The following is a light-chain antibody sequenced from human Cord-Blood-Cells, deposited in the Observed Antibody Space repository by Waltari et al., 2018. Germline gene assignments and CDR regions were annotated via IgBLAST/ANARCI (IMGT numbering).Light chain of an antibody. CDR3: AAWDDSLNGWV. CDR2: SNN. Sequence: QSVLTQPPSASGTPGQRVTISCSGSSSNIGSNTVNWYQQLPGTAPKLLIYSNNQRPSWVPDRFSGSKSGTSASLAIRGLQSEDEADYYCAAWDDSLNGWVFGGGTKLTVL. V-gene: IGLV1-44*01. CDR1: SSNIGSNT. J-gene: IGLJ3*02.